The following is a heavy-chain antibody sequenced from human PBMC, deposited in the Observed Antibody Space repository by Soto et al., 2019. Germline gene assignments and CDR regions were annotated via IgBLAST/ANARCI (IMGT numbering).Heavy chain of an antibody. CDR1: GYSFAGCW. CDR3: ARQIYDSDTGPNFQYYFDS. D-gene: IGHD3-22*01. CDR2: IDPSDSQT. J-gene: IGHJ4*02. V-gene: IGHV5-10-1*01. Sequence: GESLKISCNGSGYSFAGCWITWVRQKPGKGLEWMGRIDPSDSQTYYSPSFRGHVTISVTKSITTVFLQWSSLRASDTTMYYCARQIYDSDTGPNFQYYFDSWGQGTPVTVSS.